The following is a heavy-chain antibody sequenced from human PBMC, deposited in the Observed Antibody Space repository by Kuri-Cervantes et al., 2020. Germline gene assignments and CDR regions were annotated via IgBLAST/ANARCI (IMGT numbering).Heavy chain of an antibody. D-gene: IGHD6-13*01. V-gene: IGHV1-69*06. CDR3: ASLQAIAAGEDWFDP. Sequence: SSVNVSCKASVGTFSNCAISWVRQAPGQGLEWMGGIIPVFDTANYAQKFQGRVTITVDKSTTTAYMELSSLRSEDTAVYYCASLQAIAAGEDWFDPWGQGTLVTVSS. J-gene: IGHJ5*02. CDR1: VGTFSNCA. CDR2: IIPVFDTA.